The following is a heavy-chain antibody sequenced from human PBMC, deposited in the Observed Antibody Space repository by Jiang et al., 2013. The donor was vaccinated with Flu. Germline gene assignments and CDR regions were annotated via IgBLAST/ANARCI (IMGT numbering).Heavy chain of an antibody. Sequence: SVSSNNVAWNWIRQSPARGLEWLGGHTTGPKWYNDYAVSVTSRITVNPDTSKNQFSLQLNSVTPEDTAVYYCARAIYTYGPASFDFWGQGTLVTVSS. V-gene: IGHV6-1*01. CDR2: HTTGPKWYN. CDR3: ARAIYTYGPASFDF. D-gene: IGHD5-18*01. J-gene: IGHJ4*02. CDR1: SVSSNNVA.